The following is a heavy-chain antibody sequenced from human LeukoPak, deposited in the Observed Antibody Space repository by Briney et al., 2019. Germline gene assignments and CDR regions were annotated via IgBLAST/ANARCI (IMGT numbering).Heavy chain of an antibody. J-gene: IGHJ6*04. D-gene: IGHD2-2*01. CDR2: ISSSGSTI. CDR3: ARIVVPATYYYYYYGMDV. Sequence: GGSLRLSCAASGFTFSSYSMNWVRQAPGKGLEWVSYISSSGSTIYYADSVTGRFTISRDNAKNSLYLQMNSLRAEDTAVYYCARIVVPATYYYYYYGMDVWGKGTTVTVSS. CDR1: GFTFSSYS. V-gene: IGHV3-48*04.